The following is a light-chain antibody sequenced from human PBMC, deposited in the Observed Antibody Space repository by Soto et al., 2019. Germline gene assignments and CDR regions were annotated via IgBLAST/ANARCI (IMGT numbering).Light chain of an antibody. CDR1: MRDVGAYNL. CDR2: EVR. V-gene: IGLV2-14*01. J-gene: IGLJ3*02. Sequence: QSALTQPASVSGSAGQSITISCSGTMRDVGAYNLVSWYQQHPGTAPKLIIYEVRNRPSGISSRFSGSRSGNTASLTISGLQSEDEGDYYCSSYAGRDSWRFGGGTKLTVL. CDR3: SSYAGRDSWR.